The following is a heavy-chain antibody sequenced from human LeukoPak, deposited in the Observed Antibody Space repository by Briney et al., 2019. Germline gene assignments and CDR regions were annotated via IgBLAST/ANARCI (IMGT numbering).Heavy chain of an antibody. CDR1: GYTFTGYY. Sequence: ASVKVSCKASGYTFTGYYMHWVRQAPGQGLEWMGWINPNSGGTNYAQKFQGRVTMTRDTSISTAYMELSRLRSDDTAVYYCARDDGIAAAGTCLDYWGQGTLVTVSS. D-gene: IGHD6-13*01. J-gene: IGHJ4*02. V-gene: IGHV1-2*02. CDR2: INPNSGGT. CDR3: ARDDGIAAAGTCLDY.